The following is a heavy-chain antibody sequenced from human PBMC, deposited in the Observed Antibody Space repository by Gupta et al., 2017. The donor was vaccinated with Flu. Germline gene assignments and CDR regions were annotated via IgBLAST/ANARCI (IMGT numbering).Heavy chain of an antibody. V-gene: IGHV3-33*01. J-gene: IGHJ6*02. CDR2: IWYDGSNK. CDR3: ARGRQLGNYYYYGMDV. CDR1: GFTFSSYG. Sequence: QVQLVESGGGVVQPGRSLRLSCAASGFTFSSYGMHWVRQAPGKGLEWVAVIWYDGSNKYYADSVKGRFTISRDNSKNTLYLQMNSLRAEDTAVYYCARGRQLGNYYYYGMDVWGQGTTVTVSS. D-gene: IGHD6-6*01.